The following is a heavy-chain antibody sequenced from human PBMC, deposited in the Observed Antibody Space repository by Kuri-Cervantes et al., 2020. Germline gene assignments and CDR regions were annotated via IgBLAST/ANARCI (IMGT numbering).Heavy chain of an antibody. Sequence: ESLKISCTVSGGSISSSSYYWGWIRQPPGKGLEWIGSFYYSGSTYYNPSLKSRVTISVDTSKNQFSLKLSSVTAADTAVYYCARRGGYCSGGSCDLNWFDPWGQGTLVTVSS. J-gene: IGHJ5*02. CDR1: GGSISSSSYY. CDR2: FYYSGST. CDR3: ARRGGYCSGGSCDLNWFDP. V-gene: IGHV4-39*01. D-gene: IGHD2-15*01.